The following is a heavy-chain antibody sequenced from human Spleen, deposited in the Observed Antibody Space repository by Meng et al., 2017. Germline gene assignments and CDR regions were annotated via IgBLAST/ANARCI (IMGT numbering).Heavy chain of an antibody. D-gene: IGHD6-13*01. CDR2: ISAYNGNT. V-gene: IGHV1-18*04. CDR1: GYTFSSYR. Sequence: QVTLVQSCAEVKKPGASVKVSCRSSGYTFSSYRISWLRQAPGQGLEWMGWISAYNGNTNYAQKLQGRVTMTTDTSTSTAYMELRSLRSDDTAVYYCARDEDISAAGKLFGDYWGQGTLVTVSS. J-gene: IGHJ4*02. CDR3: ARDEDISAAGKLFGDY.